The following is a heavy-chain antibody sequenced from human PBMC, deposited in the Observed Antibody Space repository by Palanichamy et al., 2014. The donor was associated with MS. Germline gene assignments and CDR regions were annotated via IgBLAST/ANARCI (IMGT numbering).Heavy chain of an antibody. V-gene: IGHV6-1*01. CDR1: GDSVSSNTAA. CDR2: TYYRSKWTY. CDR3: ARESVERRFDY. J-gene: IGHJ4*02. D-gene: IGHD1-1*01. Sequence: QVQLQQSGPGLVKPSQTLSLTCAISGDSVSSNTAAWNWIRQSPSGGLEWLGRTYYRSKWTYDYATSVKSRITVNPDTSKNLFPLRLSSVTPDDTAVYYCARESVERRFDYWGQGTLVTVSS.